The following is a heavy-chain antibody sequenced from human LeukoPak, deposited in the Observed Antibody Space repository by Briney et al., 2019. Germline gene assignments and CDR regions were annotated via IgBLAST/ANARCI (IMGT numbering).Heavy chain of an antibody. D-gene: IGHD3-10*01. V-gene: IGHV3-21*01. CDR2: ISARSSFI. Sequence: GGSLRLSCAASGFTFSHYSMNWVRQAPGKGLEWVSSISARSSFIYYADSLKGRFTISRDNAKNSLYLQMNSLRAEDTAVYYCASGGALGARSGNYYIGPYFDSWGQGTLVTVSS. CDR1: GFTFSHYS. CDR3: ASGGALGARSGNYYIGPYFDS. J-gene: IGHJ4*02.